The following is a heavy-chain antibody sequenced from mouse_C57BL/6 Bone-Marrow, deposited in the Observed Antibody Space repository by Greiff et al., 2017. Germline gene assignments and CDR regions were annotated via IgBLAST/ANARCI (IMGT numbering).Heavy chain of an antibody. J-gene: IGHJ3*01. CDR2: IYPGSGTT. Sequence: VKLMESGPELVKPGASVTISCKASGYSFTSYYIHWVKQRPGQGLEWIGWIYPGSGTTKDNEKFKGKATLTADTSSSTAYMQLSSLTSEGSAVYYCASSLLRLLAYWGQGTLVTVSA. CDR1: GYSFTSYY. D-gene: IGHD1-2*01. CDR3: ASSLLRLLAY. V-gene: IGHV1-66*01.